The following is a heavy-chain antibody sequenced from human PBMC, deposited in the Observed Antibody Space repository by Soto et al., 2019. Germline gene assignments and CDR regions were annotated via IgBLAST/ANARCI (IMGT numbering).Heavy chain of an antibody. CDR3: ARATHRKYSSRPNWFDP. J-gene: IGHJ5*02. D-gene: IGHD6-13*01. Sequence: SETLSLTCYVSGDSIYSSTYYWGWIRQPPGKGLEWIANIYYSGSTNYNPSLKSRVTISVDTSKNQFSLKLSSVTAADTAVYYCARATHRKYSSRPNWFDPWGQGTLVTVSS. CDR2: IYYSGST. V-gene: IGHV4-39*07. CDR1: GDSIYSSTYY.